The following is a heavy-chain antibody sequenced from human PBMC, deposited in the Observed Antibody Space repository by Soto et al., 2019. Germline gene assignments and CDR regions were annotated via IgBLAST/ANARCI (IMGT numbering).Heavy chain of an antibody. CDR1: GGSISSGGYS. CDR2: INHSGST. Sequence: TLSLTCAVSGGSISSGGYSWSWIRQPPGKGLEWIGEINHSGSTNYNPSLKSRVTISVDTSKNQFSLKLSSVTAADTAVYYCARDSSDSGMDVWGQGTTVTVSS. V-gene: IGHV4-30-2*01. CDR3: ARDSSDSGMDV. D-gene: IGHD6-19*01. J-gene: IGHJ6*02.